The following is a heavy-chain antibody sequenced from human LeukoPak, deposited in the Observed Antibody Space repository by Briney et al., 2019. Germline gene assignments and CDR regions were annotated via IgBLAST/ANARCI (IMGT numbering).Heavy chain of an antibody. CDR2: IIPIFGTA. CDR1: GGTSSSYA. V-gene: IGHV1-69*13. D-gene: IGHD3-9*01. Sequence: VKVSFKASGGTSSSYAISWVRQAPGQGLEWMGGIIPIFGTANYAQKFQGRVTITADESTSTAYMELSSLRSEDTAVYYCARPADILTGYYDWGQGTLVTVSS. CDR3: ARPADILTGYYD. J-gene: IGHJ4*02.